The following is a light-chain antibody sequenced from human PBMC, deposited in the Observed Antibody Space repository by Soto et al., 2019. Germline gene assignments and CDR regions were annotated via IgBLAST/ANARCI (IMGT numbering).Light chain of an antibody. Sequence: QSVLTQPPSVSGAPGQRVTISCTGSSSNIGAGYDVHWYQQRPGTAPKLLIFGNINRPSGVPDRFSGSKSGTSASLAITGLQAEDEGDYYCATWDDSLSGRWVFGGGTKLTVL. CDR2: GNI. V-gene: IGLV1-40*01. CDR1: SSNIGAGYD. CDR3: ATWDDSLSGRWV. J-gene: IGLJ3*02.